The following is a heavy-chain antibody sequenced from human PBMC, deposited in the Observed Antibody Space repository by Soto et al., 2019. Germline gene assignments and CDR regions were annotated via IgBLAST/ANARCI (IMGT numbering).Heavy chain of an antibody. CDR1: GFTFSSYG. CDR3: ARGGFSYDSSGSPFAF. Sequence: LSCAASGFTFSSYGMHCVRQAPVKGLEWVAFIWHDGGNKFYAESVKGRVTLTRDTSITTADMELTSLTSDDTAVYYCARGGFSYDSSGSPFAFWGQGTLVTVSS. CDR2: IWHDGGNK. V-gene: IGHV3-33*01. J-gene: IGHJ5*01. D-gene: IGHD3-22*01.